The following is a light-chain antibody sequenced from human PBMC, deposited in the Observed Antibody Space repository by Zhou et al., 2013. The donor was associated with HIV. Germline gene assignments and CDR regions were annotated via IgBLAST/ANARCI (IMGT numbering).Light chain of an antibody. V-gene: IGKV1-39*01. CDR3: QQSYSTPLSS. CDR1: QKISTY. Sequence: IQMTQSPSSLSASVGDRVTITCRASQKISTYLNWYQQRPGKALKLLIYGASSLQSGVPSRFSGTGSGTEFTLTISSLQPEDFATYYCQQSYSTPLSSFGQGTKVEI. J-gene: IGKJ2*03. CDR2: GAS.